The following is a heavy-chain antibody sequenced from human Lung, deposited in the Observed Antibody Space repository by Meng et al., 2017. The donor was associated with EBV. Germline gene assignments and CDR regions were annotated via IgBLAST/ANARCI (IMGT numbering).Heavy chain of an antibody. CDR2: INHSGSS. Sequence: QVHRQQWGGGLLKPSETLSLTCAFYNGYFNGYYWTWLRQAPGKGLEWIGKINHSGSSNSNPSIESRVTFSVATSKNQFSLKLTSVTAAETGVYYCARISYSGSPFDPWGQGTLVTVSS. V-gene: IGHV4-34*01. CDR1: NGYFNGYY. D-gene: IGHD1-26*01. CDR3: ARISYSGSPFDP. J-gene: IGHJ5*02.